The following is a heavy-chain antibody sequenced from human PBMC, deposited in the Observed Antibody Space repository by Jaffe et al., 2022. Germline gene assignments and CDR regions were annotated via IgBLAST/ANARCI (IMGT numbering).Heavy chain of an antibody. Sequence: QVQLVESGGGVVQPGGSLRLSCAASGFTFSTYGMHWVRQAPGKGLEWVAFIRNDGNNKYYADSVKGRFTISRDNSKNTMYLQMNSLRAEDTAVYYCAKDFQGYGSQLSDYWGQGTLVTVSS. V-gene: IGHV3-30*02. CDR2: IRNDGNNK. CDR3: AKDFQGYGSQLSDY. CDR1: GFTFSTYG. D-gene: IGHD3-10*01. J-gene: IGHJ4*02.